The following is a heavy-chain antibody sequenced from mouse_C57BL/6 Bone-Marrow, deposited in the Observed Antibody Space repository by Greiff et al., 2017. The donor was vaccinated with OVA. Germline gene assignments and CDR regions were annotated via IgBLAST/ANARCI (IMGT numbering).Heavy chain of an antibody. V-gene: IGHV2-2*01. J-gene: IGHJ4*01. D-gene: IGHD1-1*01. CDR2: IWSGGST. Sequence: VQLVESGPGLVQPSQSLSITCTVSGFSLTSYGVHWVRQSPGKGLEWLGVIWSGGSTDYNAAFISRLSISKDNSKSQVFFKMNSLQADDTAIYYCARKGYYGSSYVIDYAMDYWGQGTSVTVSS. CDR3: ARKGYYGSSYVIDYAMDY. CDR1: GFSLTSYG.